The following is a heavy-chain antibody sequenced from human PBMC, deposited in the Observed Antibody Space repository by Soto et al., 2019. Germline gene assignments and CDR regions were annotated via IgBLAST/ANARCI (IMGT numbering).Heavy chain of an antibody. Sequence: SETLSLTCAVSGGSISSGGYSWCWIRQPPGKGLEWTGYIYHSGSTYYNPSLKSRVTISVDRSKNQFSLKLSSVTAADTAVYYCARVPDRWGQGTLVTVS. V-gene: IGHV4-30-2*01. D-gene: IGHD2-2*01. CDR3: ARVPDR. J-gene: IGHJ5*02. CDR1: GGSISSGGYS. CDR2: IYHSGST.